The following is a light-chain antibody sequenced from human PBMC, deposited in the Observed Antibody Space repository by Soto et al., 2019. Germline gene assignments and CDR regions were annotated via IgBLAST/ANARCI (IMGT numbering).Light chain of an antibody. Sequence: EIVMTQSPATLSVSPGERATLSCRASQSIGINLAWYQQKPGQAPSLLIYEGSTRATGVPARFSGSGSGTDFTLTISSLQSADFAVYSCQQYNDWPRTFGQGTKVDIK. CDR2: EGS. CDR1: QSIGIN. J-gene: IGKJ1*01. CDR3: QQYNDWPRT. V-gene: IGKV3-15*01.